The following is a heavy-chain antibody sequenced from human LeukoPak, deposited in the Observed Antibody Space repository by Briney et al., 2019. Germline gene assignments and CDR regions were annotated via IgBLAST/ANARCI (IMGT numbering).Heavy chain of an antibody. V-gene: IGHV1-8*01. CDR1: GYTFTSYD. CDR3: ARGGLGYCSSTSCYTVDY. D-gene: IGHD2-2*02. CDR2: MNPNSGNT. Sequence: ASVKVSCKASGYTFTSYDINWVRQATGQGLEWMGWMNPNSGNTGYAQKFQGRVTMTRNTSISTAYMELSSLRSEDTAVYYCARGGLGYCSSTSCYTVDYWGQGTLVTVSS. J-gene: IGHJ4*02.